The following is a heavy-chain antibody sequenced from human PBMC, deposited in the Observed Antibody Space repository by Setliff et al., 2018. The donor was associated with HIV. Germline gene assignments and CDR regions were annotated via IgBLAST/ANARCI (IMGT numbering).Heavy chain of an antibody. D-gene: IGHD2-8*01. Sequence: PSETLSLTCTVSGGSISTYYWSWIRQPPGKGLEWIGSIYFTGSSDNNPSLKSRVTLSVDTSKHQFSLKLSSVTAADTAVYYCARVDVYCTNGVCYNQHYYPMDVWGQGTTVTVSS. J-gene: IGHJ6*02. CDR2: IYFTGSS. CDR3: ARVDVYCTNGVCYNQHYYPMDV. V-gene: IGHV4-59*01. CDR1: GGSISTYY.